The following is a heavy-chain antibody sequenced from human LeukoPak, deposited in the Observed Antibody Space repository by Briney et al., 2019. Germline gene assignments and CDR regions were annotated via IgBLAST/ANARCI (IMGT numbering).Heavy chain of an antibody. J-gene: IGHJ4*02. CDR1: GFTFDDYA. Sequence: GGSLRLSCAASGFTFDDYAMHWVRQPPGKGLEWVSGISWNSGSIGYADSVKGRFTISRDNAKNSLYLQMNSLRAEDTALYYCARVPPDDYGDYYYFDYWGQGTLVTVSS. CDR2: ISWNSGSI. D-gene: IGHD4-17*01. V-gene: IGHV3-9*01. CDR3: ARVPPDDYGDYYYFDY.